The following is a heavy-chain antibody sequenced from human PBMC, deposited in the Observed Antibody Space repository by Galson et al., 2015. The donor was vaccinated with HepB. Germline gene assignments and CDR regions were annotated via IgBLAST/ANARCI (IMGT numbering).Heavy chain of an antibody. V-gene: IGHV4-39*01. J-gene: IGHJ3*02. CDR1: GGSISSSSYY. CDR3: ARHGSIRVTTFGVASGGFDI. D-gene: IGHD3-3*01. Sequence: LSLTCTVSGGSISSSSYYWDWIRQPPGKGLEWIGSIYYSGSTYYNPSLKSRVTISVDTSKNQFSLKLSSVTAADTAVYYCARHGSIRVTTFGVASGGFDIWGQGTMVTVSS. CDR2: IYYSGST.